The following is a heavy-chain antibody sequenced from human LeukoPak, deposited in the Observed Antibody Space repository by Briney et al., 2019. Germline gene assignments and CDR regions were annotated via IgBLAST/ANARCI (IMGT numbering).Heavy chain of an antibody. J-gene: IGHJ4*02. V-gene: IGHV3-30*18. Sequence: GGSLRLSCAASGFTFINYGMHWVRQAPGKGLEWVAVISHDGSDECYADSVKGRFTISRGNSKSTLYLQMNSLRLEDTAVYYCANDYGANFDSWGQGTLVTVSS. D-gene: IGHD4-17*01. CDR2: ISHDGSDE. CDR3: ANDYGANFDS. CDR1: GFTFINYG.